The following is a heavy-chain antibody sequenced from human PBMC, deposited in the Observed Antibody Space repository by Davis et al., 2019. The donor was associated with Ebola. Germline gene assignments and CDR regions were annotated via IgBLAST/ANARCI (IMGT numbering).Heavy chain of an antibody. CDR3: ASLMVAGYYYYGMDV. Sequence: GESLKISCAASRFTFSRYSMNWVRQAPGKGLEWVSYISSSSSTIYYADSVKGRFTISRDNAKNSLYLQMNSLRDEDTAVYYCASLMVAGYYYYGMDVWGQGTTVTVSS. D-gene: IGHD6-19*01. J-gene: IGHJ6*02. CDR1: RFTFSRYS. CDR2: ISSSSSTI. V-gene: IGHV3-48*02.